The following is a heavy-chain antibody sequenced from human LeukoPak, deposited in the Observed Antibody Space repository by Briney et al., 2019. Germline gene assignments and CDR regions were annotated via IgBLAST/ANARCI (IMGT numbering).Heavy chain of an antibody. Sequence: GGSLRLSCAASGFTFSSYSMNWVRQAPGKGLEWVSSISSSSSYIYYADSVKGRFTISRDNAKNSLYLQMNSLRAEDTAVCYCARGITFGGVIVTYWGQGTLVTVSS. V-gene: IGHV3-21*01. D-gene: IGHD3-16*02. J-gene: IGHJ4*02. CDR3: ARGITFGGVIVTY. CDR1: GFTFSSYS. CDR2: ISSSSSYI.